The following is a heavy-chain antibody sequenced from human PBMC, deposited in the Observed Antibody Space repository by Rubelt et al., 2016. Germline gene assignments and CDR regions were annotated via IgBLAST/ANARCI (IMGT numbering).Heavy chain of an antibody. CDR1: GFTFGDHA. CDR3: TTDLGGSIAVAGDAFDI. CDR2: IRSKAYGGTT. Sequence: EVQLVESGGGLVQPGRSLRLSCTASGFTFGDHAMSWFRQAPGKGLEWVGFIRSKAYGGTTEYAASVKGRFTISRDVSKSIAYLQMNSLKTEDTAVYYCTTDLGGSIAVAGDAFDIWGQGTMVTVSS. J-gene: IGHJ3*02. D-gene: IGHD6-19*01. V-gene: IGHV3-49*03.